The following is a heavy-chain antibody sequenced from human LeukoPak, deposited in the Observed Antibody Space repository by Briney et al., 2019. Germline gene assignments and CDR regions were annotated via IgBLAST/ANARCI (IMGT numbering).Heavy chain of an antibody. CDR2: IYYSGST. V-gene: IGHV4-59*08. D-gene: IGHD3-22*01. CDR1: GGSVSGFY. CDR3: ARSAATYYYDSSGYYPTFDY. Sequence: SETLSLTCTVSGGSVSGFYWSWIRQPPGKGLEWIGYIYYSGSTSYSPSLKSRVTISLDTSKNQFSLKLSSVTAADTAVYYCARSAATYYYDSSGYYPTFDYWGQGTLVTVSS. J-gene: IGHJ4*02.